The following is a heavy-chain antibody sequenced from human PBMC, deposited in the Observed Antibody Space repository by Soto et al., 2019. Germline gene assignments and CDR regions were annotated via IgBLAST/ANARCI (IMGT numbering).Heavy chain of an antibody. Sequence: PGGSLRLSCTASGFTFGDYAMSWFRQAPGKGLEWVGFIRSKAYGGTTEYAASVKGRFTISRDDSKSIAYLQMNSLKTEDTAVYYCTRGPPDGYYYYGMDVWGQGTTVTVSS. CDR1: GFTFGDYA. D-gene: IGHD4-17*01. J-gene: IGHJ6*02. CDR3: TRGPPDGYYYYGMDV. CDR2: IRSKAYGGTT. V-gene: IGHV3-49*03.